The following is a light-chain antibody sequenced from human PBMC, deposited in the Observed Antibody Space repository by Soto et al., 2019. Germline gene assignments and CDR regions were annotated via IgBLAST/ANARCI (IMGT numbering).Light chain of an antibody. J-gene: IGLJ1*01. CDR2: EVT. CDR1: SSDVGSYDY. V-gene: IGLV2-14*01. CDR3: SSYTSTSAVYV. Sequence: QSVLTQPASVSGSPGQSITIPCPGSSSDVGSYDYVCWHQQKPGKAPKVMIFEVTKRPSGVSDRFSGSKSGNTASLTISGLQAEDEADYFCSSYTSTSAVYVFGSGTKLTVL.